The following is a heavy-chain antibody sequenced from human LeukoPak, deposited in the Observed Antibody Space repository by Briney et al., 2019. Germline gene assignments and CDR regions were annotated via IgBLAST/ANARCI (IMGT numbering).Heavy chain of an antibody. Sequence: SETLSLTCTVSGGPISSSSYYWGWIRQPPGKGLEWIGSIYYSGSTYYNPSLKSRVTISVDTSKNQFSLKLSSVTAADTAVYYCARVVRGVSDYWGQGTLVTVSS. D-gene: IGHD3-10*01. CDR2: IYYSGST. CDR3: ARVVRGVSDY. CDR1: GGPISSSSYY. V-gene: IGHV4-39*07. J-gene: IGHJ4*02.